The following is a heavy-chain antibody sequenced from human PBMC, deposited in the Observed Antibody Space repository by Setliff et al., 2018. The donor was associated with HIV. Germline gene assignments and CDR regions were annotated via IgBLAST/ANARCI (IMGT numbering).Heavy chain of an antibody. J-gene: IGHJ4*02. CDR1: GYTLSSYG. CDR2: MNPSSGHT. Sequence: ASVKVSCKASGYTLSSYGINWVRQATGQGLEWMGWMNPSSGHTGYAQKFQGRVTMTRNTSISTAYMELTSLRSEDAAVYYCARSVPKSGKDYWGQGTLVTVSS. V-gene: IGHV1-8*02. D-gene: IGHD3-10*01. CDR3: ARSVPKSGKDY.